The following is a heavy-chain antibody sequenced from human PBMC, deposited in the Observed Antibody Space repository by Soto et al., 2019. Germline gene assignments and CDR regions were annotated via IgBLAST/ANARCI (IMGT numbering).Heavy chain of an antibody. CDR2: IIPILGIA. Sequence: QVQLVQSGAEVKKPGSSVKVSCKASGGTFSSYTISWVRQAPGQGLEWMGRIIPILGIANYAQKLQGRVTITADKSTSTAYMALSSLRTEDTAVYYCARVSPTVTTTGTDYWGQGTLVTVSS. J-gene: IGHJ4*02. D-gene: IGHD4-17*01. CDR3: ARVSPTVTTTGTDY. CDR1: GGTFSSYT. V-gene: IGHV1-69*02.